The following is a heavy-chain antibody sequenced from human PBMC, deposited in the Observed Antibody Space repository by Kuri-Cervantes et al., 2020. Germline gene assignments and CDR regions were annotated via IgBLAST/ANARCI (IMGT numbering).Heavy chain of an antibody. CDR3: AREGYSSSWYSALHFDY. CDR1: GYTFTSYA. CDR2: INAGNGNT. J-gene: IGHJ4*02. Sequence: ASVKVSYKASGYTFTSYAMHWVRQATGQRLEWMGWINAGNGNTKYSQKFQGRVTLTRDTSASTAYVELSRLRSDDTAVYYCAREGYSSSWYSALHFDYWGQGTLVTVSS. V-gene: IGHV1-3*01. D-gene: IGHD6-13*01.